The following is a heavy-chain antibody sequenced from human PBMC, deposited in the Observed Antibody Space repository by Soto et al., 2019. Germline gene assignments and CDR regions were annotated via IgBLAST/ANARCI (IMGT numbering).Heavy chain of an antibody. V-gene: IGHV1-69*01. CDR2: IIPLFSTA. CDR3: AGASVDTAMITLDYVHWHYGMDV. CDR1: GGTFSNYA. Sequence: QVQLVQSGAEVRKPGSSVKVSCKASGGTFSNYALSWVRQAPGQGLEWMGGIIPLFSTANYAQKFQGTATIIADESTRTGYMELSSLRSEDTAVYYCAGASVDTAMITLDYVHWHYGMDVWGQGTTVTVAS. D-gene: IGHD5-18*01. J-gene: IGHJ6*02.